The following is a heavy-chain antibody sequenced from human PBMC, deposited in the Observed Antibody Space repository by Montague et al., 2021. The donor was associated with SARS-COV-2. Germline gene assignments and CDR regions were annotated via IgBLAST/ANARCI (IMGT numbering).Heavy chain of an antibody. Sequence: SETLSLTCSVPIRSSTYYWAWIRQPPGKGLEWIGSIYPGGKMFYNSSLKSRVTMSIDTSENQFSLNLNSVTAADTAVYYCARHSGGSEVSGLDYWGQGTLVTVSS. CDR3: ARHSGGSEVSGLDY. J-gene: IGHJ4*02. CDR2: IYPGGKM. D-gene: IGHD3-10*01. V-gene: IGHV4-39*01. CDR1: IRSSTYY.